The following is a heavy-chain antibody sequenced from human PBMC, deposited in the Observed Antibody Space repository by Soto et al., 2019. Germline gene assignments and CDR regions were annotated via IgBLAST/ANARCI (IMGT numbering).Heavy chain of an antibody. J-gene: IGHJ4*02. D-gene: IGHD3-10*01. CDR3: ARGGGYFDY. V-gene: IGHV4-59*08. Sequence: SETLSLTCTVSGGSISSYYWSWIRQPPGKGLEWIGYIYYSGSTYYYPSLKSRVTISVDTSKNQFSLKLSSVTAADTAVYYCARGGGYFDYWGQGTLVTVSS. CDR2: IYYSGST. CDR1: GGSISSYY.